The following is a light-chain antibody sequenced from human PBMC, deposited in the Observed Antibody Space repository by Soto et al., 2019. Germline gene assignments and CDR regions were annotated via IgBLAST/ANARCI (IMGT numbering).Light chain of an antibody. CDR3: QQYNSYSPT. CDR2: DAS. V-gene: IGKV1-5*01. J-gene: IGKJ1*01. CDR1: QSISSW. Sequence: DIQMTQSPSTLSASVGDRVTITCRASQSISSWLAWYQQKPGKAPKLLIYDASSLDSGVPSRFSGSGSGTEFPLTISSLQPDDFATYYCQQYNSYSPTFGQGTKVEIK.